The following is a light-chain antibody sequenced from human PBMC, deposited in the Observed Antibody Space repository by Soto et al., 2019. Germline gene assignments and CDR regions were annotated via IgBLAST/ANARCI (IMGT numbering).Light chain of an antibody. CDR3: QSRT. J-gene: IGKJ2*01. CDR2: GAS. CDR1: QSISSSF. Sequence: EIVLTQSPGTLSLSPGDRATLSCRASQSISSSFLAWYHQKPGQAPRLLIYGASSRATGIPDRFSGSGSGTDFTLTISRLEPEDFAVYYCQSRTFGQGTKLEIK. V-gene: IGKV3-20*01.